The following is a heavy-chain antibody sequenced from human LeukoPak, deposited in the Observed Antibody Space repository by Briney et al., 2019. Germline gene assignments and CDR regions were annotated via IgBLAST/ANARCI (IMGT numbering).Heavy chain of an antibody. CDR2: ISAYNGNT. CDR1: GYTFNNYG. CDR3: ATWDSSGYYES. Sequence: ASVKVSCKASGYTFNNYGISWVRQAPGQGLEWVGWISAYNGNTNSAQKLQGRVTMTTDTSTSTTYMELRSLSSDDTAVYYCATWDSSGYYESWGQGTLVTVSS. J-gene: IGHJ4*02. D-gene: IGHD3-22*01. V-gene: IGHV1-18*01.